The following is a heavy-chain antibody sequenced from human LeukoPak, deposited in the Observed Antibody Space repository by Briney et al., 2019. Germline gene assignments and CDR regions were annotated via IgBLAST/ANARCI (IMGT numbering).Heavy chain of an antibody. CDR3: AKDPRQWLVQDYFDY. J-gene: IGHJ4*02. Sequence: PGRSLRLSCAASGFPFSSYGMHWVRQAPGKGLEWVAVISYDGCNKYYADSVKGRFTISRDKYKNTLYLQMNSLRAEDTAVYYCAKDPRQWLVQDYFDYWGQGTLVTVSS. D-gene: IGHD6-19*01. CDR2: ISYDGCNK. V-gene: IGHV3-30*18. CDR1: GFPFSSYG.